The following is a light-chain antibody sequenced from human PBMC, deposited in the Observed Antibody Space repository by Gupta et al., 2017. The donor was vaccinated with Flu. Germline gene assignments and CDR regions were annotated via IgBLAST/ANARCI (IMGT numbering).Light chain of an antibody. Sequence: PSSLSASVGKRVTITCRASHNIAVYLNWYQQKPGRAPQLLMYTAASLQSGVPSRFSGSGSGTDFTLTINSLQPEDFATYYCQQSDSTRWTFGQGTKVEI. J-gene: IGKJ1*01. CDR2: TAA. CDR1: HNIAVY. V-gene: IGKV1-39*01. CDR3: QQSDSTRWT.